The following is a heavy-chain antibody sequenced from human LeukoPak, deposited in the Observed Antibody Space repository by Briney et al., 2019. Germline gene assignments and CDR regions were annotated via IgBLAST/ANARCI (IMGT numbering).Heavy chain of an antibody. D-gene: IGHD5-24*01. CDR1: GGFISSSYY. V-gene: IGHV4-34*01. CDR2: INHSGST. J-gene: IGHJ4*02. CDR3: ARGRWLQLRKAPFDY. Sequence: SETLSLTCTVSGGFISSSYYWSWIRQPPGKGLEWIGEINHSGSTSYNPSLKSRVTISVDTSKNQFSLKLSSVTAADTAVYYCARGRWLQLRKAPFDYWGQGTLVTVSS.